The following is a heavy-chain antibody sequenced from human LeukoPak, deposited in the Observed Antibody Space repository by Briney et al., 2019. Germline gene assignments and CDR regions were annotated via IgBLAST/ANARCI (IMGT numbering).Heavy chain of an antibody. CDR2: ISAYNGNT. D-gene: IGHD2-2*01. Sequence: ASVKVSCKASGYTFTSYGISWVRQAPGQGLEWMGWISAYNGNTNYAQKLQGRVTMTTDTSTSTAYMELRSLRSDDTAVYYCARGIRFVVVPAAIDYWGQGTLVTVSS. V-gene: IGHV1-18*01. CDR3: ARGIRFVVVPAAIDY. J-gene: IGHJ4*02. CDR1: GYTFTSYG.